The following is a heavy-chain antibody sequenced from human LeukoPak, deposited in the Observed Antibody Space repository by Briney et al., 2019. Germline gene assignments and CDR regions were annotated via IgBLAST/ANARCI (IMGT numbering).Heavy chain of an antibody. J-gene: IGHJ4*02. Sequence: ASVKVSCKASGYTFTSYGISWVRQAPGQGLEWMGWISAYNGNTNYAQKLQGRVTMTTDTSTSTAYMELRSLRSDDTAVYYCARDEDGYHSGDAFDYWGQGTLVTVSS. D-gene: IGHD5-24*01. CDR1: GYTFTSYG. V-gene: IGHV1-18*01. CDR3: ARDEDGYHSGDAFDY. CDR2: ISAYNGNT.